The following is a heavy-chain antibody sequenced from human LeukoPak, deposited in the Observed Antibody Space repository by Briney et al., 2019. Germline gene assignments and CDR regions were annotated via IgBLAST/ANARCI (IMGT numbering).Heavy chain of an antibody. D-gene: IGHD4-17*01. CDR2: ITNDGSST. J-gene: IGHJ5*02. CDR3: ARLTTVTTNWFDP. V-gene: IGHV3-74*01. CDR1: GLTFSSHW. Sequence: GGSLRLSCAASGLTFSSHWMHWVRQAPGKGLVWVSRITNDGSSTTYADSVKGRFTISRDNAKNMLYLQVNSLRAEDTAVYYCARLTTVTTNWFDPWGQGTLVTVSS.